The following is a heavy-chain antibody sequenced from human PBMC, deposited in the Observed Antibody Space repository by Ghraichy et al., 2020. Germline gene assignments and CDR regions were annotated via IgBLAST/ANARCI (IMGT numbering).Heavy chain of an antibody. D-gene: IGHD5-24*01. CDR2: INHSGST. V-gene: IGHV4-34*01. Sequence: GSLRLSCAVSGGSFSGYYWSWIRQPPGKGLEWIGEINHSGSTNYTPSLKSRVTFSVDTSKNQFSLELSSVTAADTALYYCARGRGFKVFDYWGQGTLVTVSS. J-gene: IGHJ4*02. CDR1: GGSFSGYY. CDR3: ARGRGFKVFDY.